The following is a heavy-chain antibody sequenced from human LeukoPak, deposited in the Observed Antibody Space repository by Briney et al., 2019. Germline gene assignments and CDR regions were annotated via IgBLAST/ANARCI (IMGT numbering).Heavy chain of an antibody. CDR1: GFTFSSYG. V-gene: IGHV3-33*01. CDR2: IWYDGSNK. J-gene: IGHJ4*02. D-gene: IGHD3-22*01. Sequence: GGSLRLSCAASGFTFSSYGMHWVRQAPGKGLEWVAVIWYDGSNKYYADSVKGRFTISRDNSKNTLYLQMNSLRAEDTAVYYCAREYYYDSSGYSLDYWGQGTLVTVSS. CDR3: AREYYYDSSGYSLDY.